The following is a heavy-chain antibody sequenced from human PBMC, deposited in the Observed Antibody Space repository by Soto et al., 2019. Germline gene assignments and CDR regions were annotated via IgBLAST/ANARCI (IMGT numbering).Heavy chain of an antibody. CDR3: AKGAGMRISLGMDV. V-gene: IGHV3-30*18. J-gene: IGHJ6*02. Sequence: QVQLVESGGGVVQPGWSLRLSCAASGFSISAYGMEWVRQAPGKGLEWVALISYDGSNTYYADSVKGRFTISRDNSKDTMFLQMTGRRREDTAVYFCAKGAGMRISLGMDVWGQGYTDT. CDR2: ISYDGSNT. D-gene: IGHD3-3*02. CDR1: GFSISAYG.